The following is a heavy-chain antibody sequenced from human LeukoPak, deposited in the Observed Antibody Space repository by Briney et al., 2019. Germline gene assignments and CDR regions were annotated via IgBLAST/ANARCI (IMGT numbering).Heavy chain of an antibody. Sequence: NSSETLSLTCTVSGGSISSYYWSWIRQPPGKGLELIGYIYYSGSTNYNPSLKSRVTMSVDTSKNQFSLKLSSVTAADTAVYYCASVRGYSSGWYASGFDPWGQGTLVTVSS. J-gene: IGHJ5*02. CDR1: GGSISSYY. CDR2: IYYSGST. CDR3: ASVRGYSSGWYASGFDP. V-gene: IGHV4-59*12. D-gene: IGHD6-19*01.